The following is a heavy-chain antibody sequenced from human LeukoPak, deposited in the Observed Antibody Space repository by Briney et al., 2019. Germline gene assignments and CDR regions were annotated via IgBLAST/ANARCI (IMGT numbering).Heavy chain of an antibody. J-gene: IGHJ4*02. D-gene: IGHD3-22*01. CDR3: ARPQSSSGYYWPFDD. CDR2: ISPSSGT. CDR1: GFTFSSYA. Sequence: GGSLRLSCAASGFTFSSYAMRWVRQAPGEGLEWVSAISPSSGTFYADSVKGRFTISRDNSKNTLYLQMNSLRAEDTAVYYCARPQSSSGYYWPFDDWGQGTLVTVSS. V-gene: IGHV3-23*01.